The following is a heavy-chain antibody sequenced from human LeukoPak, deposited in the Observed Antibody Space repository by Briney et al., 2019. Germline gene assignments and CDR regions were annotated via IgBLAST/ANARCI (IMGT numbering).Heavy chain of an antibody. Sequence: PGGSLRLSCAASGFTFNNYRMSWVRQAPGKGLEWVANIKLDGSEKYYVDSVKGRFTISRDNAKNSLYLQMNGLRAEDTAIYYCAKDHINGWSSDSWGQGTLVTVSS. J-gene: IGHJ4*02. CDR2: IKLDGSEK. CDR1: GFTFNNYR. CDR3: AKDHINGWSSDS. V-gene: IGHV3-7*03. D-gene: IGHD6-19*01.